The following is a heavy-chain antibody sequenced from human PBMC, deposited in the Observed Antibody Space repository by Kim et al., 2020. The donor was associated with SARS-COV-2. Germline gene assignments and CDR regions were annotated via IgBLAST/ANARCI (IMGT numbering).Heavy chain of an antibody. Sequence: GGSLRLSCGASGFTFRSYAMSWVRQAPGKGLEWVSGIISNGVSTYYADSVKGLFTISRDNSKDTLYLQMNSLRAEDTAVYYCAKDGFEGYSSSWRFDYWGEGTLVTVSS. J-gene: IGHJ4*02. CDR1: GFTFRSYA. CDR2: IISNGVST. CDR3: AKDGFEGYSSSWRFDY. V-gene: IGHV3-23*01. D-gene: IGHD6-13*01.